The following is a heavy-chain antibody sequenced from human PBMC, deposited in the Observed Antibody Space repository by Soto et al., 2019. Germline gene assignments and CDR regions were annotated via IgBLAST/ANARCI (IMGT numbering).Heavy chain of an antibody. Sequence: GGSLRLSCAASGFTFSSYGMHWVRQAPGKGLEWVAVIWYDGSNKYYADSVKGRFTISRDNSKNTLYLQMNSLRAEDTAVYYCARPPEGSPTSDGMDVWGQGTTVTVSS. J-gene: IGHJ6*02. CDR3: ARPPEGSPTSDGMDV. CDR1: GFTFSSYG. CDR2: IWYDGSNK. V-gene: IGHV3-33*01. D-gene: IGHD6-13*01.